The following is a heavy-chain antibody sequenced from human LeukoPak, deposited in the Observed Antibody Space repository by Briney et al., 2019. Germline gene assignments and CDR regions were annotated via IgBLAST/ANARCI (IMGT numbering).Heavy chain of an antibody. CDR1: GYTFSSSG. V-gene: IGHV1-18*01. Sequence: ASVKVSCKTSGYTFSSSGVSWVRQAPGQGLEWIGFISTYNGDTNYLQKLQGRLTLTTDPSTTTAYMELRSLRSADTAVYSCVRDASHGWFDPWGQGTLVTVSS. J-gene: IGHJ5*02. CDR3: VRDASHGWFDP. CDR2: ISTYNGDT.